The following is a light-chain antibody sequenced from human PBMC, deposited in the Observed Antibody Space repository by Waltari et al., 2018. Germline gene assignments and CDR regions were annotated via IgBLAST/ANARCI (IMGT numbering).Light chain of an antibody. Sequence: QSALTQPASVSGFPGQSITISCPGTSSDVGGYNLFPWYQQYPGKAPKLMIYDGSKRPSGVSNRLSGSKSGNTASLTISGLQAEDEADYYCCSYADSSTLVFGGGTKLTVL. CDR3: CSYADSSTLV. V-gene: IGLV2-23*01. CDR1: SSDVGGYNL. CDR2: DGS. J-gene: IGLJ3*02.